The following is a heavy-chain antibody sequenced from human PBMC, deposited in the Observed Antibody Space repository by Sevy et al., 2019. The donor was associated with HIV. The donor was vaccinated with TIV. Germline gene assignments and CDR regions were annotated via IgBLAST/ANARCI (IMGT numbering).Heavy chain of an antibody. CDR1: GFTFSSYG. CDR3: AKKGWDGYNIPIDY. D-gene: IGHD5-12*01. CDR2: IWYDGSNQ. V-gene: IGHV3-33*06. Sequence: GGSLRLSCAASGFTFSSYGMHWVRQAPGKGLEWVAGIWYDGSNQSYADSVKGRFTISRDNSKKTLYLQMNSLRVEDTAVYYCAKKGWDGYNIPIDYWGQGTLVTVSS. J-gene: IGHJ4*02.